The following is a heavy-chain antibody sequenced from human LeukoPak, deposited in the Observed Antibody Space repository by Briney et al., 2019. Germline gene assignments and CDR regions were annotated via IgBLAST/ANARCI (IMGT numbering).Heavy chain of an antibody. Sequence: GGSLRLSCAASGFSFSDHYMDWVRQAPGKGLEWVARTRNKPNSYSTEFAASVKGRFTISRDVSKNSLYLQMNSLETEDTAVYYCARAQYCTTTTCYKTWDYWGQGTLVTAYS. CDR2: TRNKPNSYST. J-gene: IGHJ4*02. V-gene: IGHV3-72*01. CDR1: GFSFSDHY. CDR3: ARAQYCTTTTCYKTWDY. D-gene: IGHD2-2*01.